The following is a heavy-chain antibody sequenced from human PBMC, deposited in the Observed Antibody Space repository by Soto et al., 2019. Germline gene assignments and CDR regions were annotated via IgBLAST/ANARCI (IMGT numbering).Heavy chain of an antibody. V-gene: IGHV1-69*13. CDR1: GGTFSSYA. CDR3: AASSSPPYCYYFYCMDV. CDR2: IIPIFGTA. J-gene: IGHJ6*02. D-gene: IGHD6-6*01. Sequence: ASVKVSCKASGGTFSSYAISWVRQAPGQGLEWMGGIIPIFGTANYAQKFQGRVTITADESTSTAYMELSSLRSEDTAVYYCAASSSPPYCYYFYCMDVWGQGTTVTVSS.